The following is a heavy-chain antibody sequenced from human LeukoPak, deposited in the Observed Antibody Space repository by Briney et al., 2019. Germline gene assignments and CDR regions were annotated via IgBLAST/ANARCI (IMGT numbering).Heavy chain of an antibody. J-gene: IGHJ4*02. Sequence: GGSLRLSCAASGFTFSSYALNWVRQAPGKGLEWVSAISGSGGVSYYTDSVKGRFTISRDNSKNTLYLEMNSLRAEDTAVYYFARVDLGPKTFAYGGQGPLVPASS. CDR2: ISGSGGVS. CDR1: GFTFSSYA. V-gene: IGHV3-23*01. CDR3: ARVDLGPKTFAY.